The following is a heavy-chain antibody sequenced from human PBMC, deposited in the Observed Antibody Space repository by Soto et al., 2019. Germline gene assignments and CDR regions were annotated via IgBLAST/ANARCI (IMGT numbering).Heavy chain of an antibody. CDR2: ISYDGSNK. V-gene: IGHV3-30*18. Sequence: QVQLVESGGGVVQPGRSLRLSCAASGFTFSSYGMHWVRQAPGKGLEWVAVISYDGSNKYYADSVKGRFTISRDNSKNTLYLQMNSLRAEDTAVYYCAKDQNYYDSSGYYAHYYYYGMDVWGQGTTVTVSS. J-gene: IGHJ6*02. CDR3: AKDQNYYDSSGYYAHYYYYGMDV. CDR1: GFTFSSYG. D-gene: IGHD3-22*01.